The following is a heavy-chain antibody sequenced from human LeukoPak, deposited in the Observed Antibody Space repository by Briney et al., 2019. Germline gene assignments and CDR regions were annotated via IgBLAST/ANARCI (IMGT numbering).Heavy chain of an antibody. CDR2: VSGSGGST. CDR1: GFTFSSYA. D-gene: IGHD1-26*01. CDR3: AKVGSAGAKYYYYYGMDV. J-gene: IGHJ6*02. Sequence: GGSLRLSCAASGFTFSSYAMSWVRQAPGKGLEWVSAVSGSGGSTYYADSVKGRFTISRDNSKNTLYLQMNSLRAEDTAVYYCAKVGSAGAKYYYYYGMDVWGQGTTVTVSS. V-gene: IGHV3-23*01.